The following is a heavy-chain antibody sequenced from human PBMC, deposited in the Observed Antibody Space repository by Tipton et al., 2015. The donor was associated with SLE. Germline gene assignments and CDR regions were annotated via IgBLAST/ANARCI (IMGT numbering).Heavy chain of an antibody. J-gene: IGHJ3*02. Sequence: TLSLTCAVYGGSFSGYYWSWIRQPPGKGLEWIGEINHSGSTNYNPSLKSRVTISVDTSKNQFSLKLNSVTAADTAVYFCARGAPRAFDIWGQGTMVTVSS. CDR3: ARGAPRAFDI. V-gene: IGHV4-34*01. CDR1: GGSFSGYY. CDR2: INHSGST.